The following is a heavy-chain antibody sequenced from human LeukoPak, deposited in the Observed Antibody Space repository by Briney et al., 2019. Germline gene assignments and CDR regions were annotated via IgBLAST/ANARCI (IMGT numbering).Heavy chain of an antibody. J-gene: IGHJ3*02. V-gene: IGHV3-23*01. D-gene: IGHD1-26*01. CDR3: AKLPHGGGLGAFDI. CDR2: ISGSGGST. Sequence: PGGSLRLSCAASGFTFSSYWMHWVRQAPGKGLEWVSAISGSGGSTYYADSVKGRFTISRDNSKNTLYLQMNSLRAEDTAVYYCAKLPHGGGLGAFDIWGQGTMVTVSS. CDR1: GFTFSSYW.